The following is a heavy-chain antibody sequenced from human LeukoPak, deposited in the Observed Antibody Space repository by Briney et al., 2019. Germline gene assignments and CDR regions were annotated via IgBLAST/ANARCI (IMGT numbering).Heavy chain of an antibody. V-gene: IGHV1-18*01. CDR1: GYTFTSYG. CDR3: ARSIQGQYYDFWSGYYGALGPSNLNGHMDY. J-gene: IGHJ4*02. CDR2: ISAYNGNT. Sequence: ASVTVSCKASGYTFTSYGISWVRQAPGQGLEWMGWISAYNGNTNYAQKLQGRVTMTTDKSTSTAYMELRSLRSDDTAVYYCARSIQGQYYDFWSGYYGALGPSNLNGHMDYWGQGTLVTVSS. D-gene: IGHD3-3*01.